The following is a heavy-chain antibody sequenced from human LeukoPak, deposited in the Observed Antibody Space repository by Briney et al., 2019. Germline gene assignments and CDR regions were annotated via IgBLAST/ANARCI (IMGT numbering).Heavy chain of an antibody. CDR2: ISGSGGST. CDR1: GFTFSSYA. D-gene: IGHD6-19*01. J-gene: IGHJ5*02. V-gene: IGHV3-23*01. Sequence: PGGSLRLSCAASGFTFSSYAMSWVRQAPGKGLEWVSAISGSGGSTYHADSVKGRFTISRDNSKNTLYLQMNSLRAEDTAVYYCAKVTDRSGWYWFDPWGQGTLVTVSS. CDR3: AKVTDRSGWYWFDP.